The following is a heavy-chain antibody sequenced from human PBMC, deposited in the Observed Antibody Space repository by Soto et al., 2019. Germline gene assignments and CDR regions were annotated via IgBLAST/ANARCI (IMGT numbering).Heavy chain of an antibody. CDR3: AKDLYYYDSSGYSPSDYYYYGMDV. CDR1: GFTFSSYG. J-gene: IGHJ6*02. CDR2: ISYDGSNK. Sequence: GGSLRLSCGGSGFTFSSYGMLWVRQAPGKGLEWVAVISYDGSNKYYADSVKGRFTISRDNSKNTLYLQMNSLRAEDTAVYYCAKDLYYYDSSGYSPSDYYYYGMDVWGQGTTATVSS. D-gene: IGHD3-22*01. V-gene: IGHV3-30*18.